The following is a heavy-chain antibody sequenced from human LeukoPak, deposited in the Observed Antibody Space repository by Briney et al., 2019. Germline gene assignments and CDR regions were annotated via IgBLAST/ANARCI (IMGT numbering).Heavy chain of an antibody. V-gene: IGHV3-23*01. CDR3: AKDTYGVYYYMDV. J-gene: IGHJ6*03. Sequence: SLLLPSAASSFTSISCAMSWGRQAPARGLEWGSAISGSGGSTYYADSVKGRFTISRDNSKNTLYLQMNSLRAEDTAVYYCAKDTYGVYYYMDVWGKGTTVTVSS. CDR1: SFTSISCA. CDR2: ISGSGGST. D-gene: IGHD4-17*01.